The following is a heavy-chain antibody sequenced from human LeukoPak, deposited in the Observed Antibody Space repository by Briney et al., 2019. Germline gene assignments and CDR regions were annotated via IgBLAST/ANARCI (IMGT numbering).Heavy chain of an antibody. Sequence: GGSLRLSCAASGFTFSRYWMNWVRQAPGKGLEWVGFIRSKAYGGTTEYAASVKGRFTISRDDSKSIAYLQMNSLKTEDTAVYYCTRGRRATHDYWGQGTLVTVSS. J-gene: IGHJ4*02. V-gene: IGHV3-49*04. CDR3: TRGRRATHDY. D-gene: IGHD1-26*01. CDR1: GFTFSRYW. CDR2: IRSKAYGGTT.